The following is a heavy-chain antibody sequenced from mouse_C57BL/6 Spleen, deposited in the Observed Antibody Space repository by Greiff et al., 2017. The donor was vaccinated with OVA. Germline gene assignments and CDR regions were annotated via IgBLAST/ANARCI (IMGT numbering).Heavy chain of an antibody. CDR1: GFSLTSYG. CDR3: AKKGAGERAMDY. J-gene: IGHJ4*01. V-gene: IGHV2-5*01. CDR2: IWRGGST. Sequence: VKLVESGPGLVQPSQSLSITCTVSGFSLTSYGVHWVRQSPGKGLEWLGVIWRGGSTDYNAAFMSRLSITKDNSKCQVFFKMNSLQADDTAIYYCAKKGAGERAMDYWGQGTSVTVSS. D-gene: IGHD3-3*01.